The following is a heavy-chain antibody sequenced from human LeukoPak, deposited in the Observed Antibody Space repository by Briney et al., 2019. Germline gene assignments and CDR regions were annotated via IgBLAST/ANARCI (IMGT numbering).Heavy chain of an antibody. D-gene: IGHD4-17*01. Sequence: GASVKVSRKASGGTFSSYAISWVRQAPGQGLEWMGGIIPIFGTANYAQKFQGRVTITADESTSTAYMELSSLRSEDTAVYYCARDRTYGSYYYGMDVWGQGTTVTVSS. CDR2: IIPIFGTA. J-gene: IGHJ6*02. V-gene: IGHV1-69*13. CDR3: ARDRTYGSYYYGMDV. CDR1: GGTFSSYA.